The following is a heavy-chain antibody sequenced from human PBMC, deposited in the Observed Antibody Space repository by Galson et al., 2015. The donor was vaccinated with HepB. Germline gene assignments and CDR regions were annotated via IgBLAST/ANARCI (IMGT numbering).Heavy chain of an antibody. D-gene: IGHD1-26*01. CDR2: IYSGGAT. CDR3: AREGAGAMMFLDQ. Sequence: SLRLSCAASGFPFSSYEMNWVRQAPGKGLEWVSVIYSGGATYYADSVKGRFTISRDNSKNTLYLHVNNLRAEDTAVYYCAREGAGAMMFLDQWGQGALVTVSS. J-gene: IGHJ4*02. V-gene: IGHV3-53*01. CDR1: GFPFSSYE.